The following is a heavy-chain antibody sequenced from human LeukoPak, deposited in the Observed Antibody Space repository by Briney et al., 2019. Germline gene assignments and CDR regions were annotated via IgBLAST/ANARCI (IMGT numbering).Heavy chain of an antibody. Sequence: KSSETLSLTCTVSGGSISSYYWSWIRQPPGKGLEWIGYIYYSGSTNYNPSLKSRVTISVDTSKNQFSLKLSSVTAADTAVYYCARQHCSSTSCYTGLGIDYWGQGTLVTVSS. CDR1: GGSISSYY. CDR3: ARQHCSSTSCYTGLGIDY. CDR2: IYYSGST. J-gene: IGHJ4*02. D-gene: IGHD2-2*02. V-gene: IGHV4-59*08.